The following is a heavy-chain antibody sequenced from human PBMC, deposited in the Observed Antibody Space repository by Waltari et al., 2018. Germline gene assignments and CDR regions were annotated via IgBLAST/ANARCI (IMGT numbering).Heavy chain of an antibody. Sequence: EVQLVESGGGLVQPGGSLRLSCAASGFTFSSYCMHWVRQAPGKGLVWVARINGDGSDTSYADSVKGRFTISKDNAKNTLYLQMNSLRAEDTAVYYCATRENYYYDSAYGMNVWGQGTTVSVSS. CDR3: ATRENYYYDSAYGMNV. V-gene: IGHV3-74*01. CDR2: INGDGSDT. J-gene: IGHJ6*02. D-gene: IGHD3-22*01. CDR1: GFTFSSYC.